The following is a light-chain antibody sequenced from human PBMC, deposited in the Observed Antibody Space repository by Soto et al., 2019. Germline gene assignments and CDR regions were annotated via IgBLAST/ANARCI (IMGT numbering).Light chain of an antibody. J-gene: IGLJ1*01. CDR1: SSDVGNYNY. Sequence: QSVLTQPPSVSGSPGQSITISCTGTSSDVGNYNYVSWYQQYPGRVPKLLIYMVSNRASGVSNRFSGSKSGNTASLTISGLQAEDEADYFCTSPTPGSLYVFGNGTKVTVL. V-gene: IGLV2-14*01. CDR3: TSPTPGSLYV. CDR2: MVS.